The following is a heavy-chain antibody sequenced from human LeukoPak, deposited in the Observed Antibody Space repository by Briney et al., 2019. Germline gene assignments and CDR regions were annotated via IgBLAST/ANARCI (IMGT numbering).Heavy chain of an antibody. D-gene: IGHD7-27*01. J-gene: IGHJ6*03. Sequence: PGGSLRLSCAASGFPFDDYGMNWVRQAPGKGLEWVSGINWNGGSTLYADSVKGRFTISRDNAKNSLYLQMNSLRAEDTALYYCARAPGVNYYYYMDVWGEGTTVTVSS. CDR1: GFPFDDYG. CDR2: INWNGGST. V-gene: IGHV3-20*04. CDR3: ARAPGVNYYYYMDV.